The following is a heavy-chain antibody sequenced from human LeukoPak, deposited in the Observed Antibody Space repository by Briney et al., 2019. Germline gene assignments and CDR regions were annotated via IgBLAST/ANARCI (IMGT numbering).Heavy chain of an antibody. D-gene: IGHD6-19*01. CDR1: GFTFSSYS. V-gene: IGHV3-21*01. CDR3: AGDLRSSGWYYFDY. J-gene: IGHJ4*02. Sequence: GGSLRLSCAASGFTFSSYSMNWVRQAPGKGLEWVSSISSSSTYIYYADSVKGRFTISRDNAKNSLYLQMNSLRAEDTAVYYCAGDLRSSGWYYFDYWGRGTLVTVSS. CDR2: ISSSSTYI.